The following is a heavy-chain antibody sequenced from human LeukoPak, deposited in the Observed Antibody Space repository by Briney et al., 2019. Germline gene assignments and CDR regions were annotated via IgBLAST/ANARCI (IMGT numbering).Heavy chain of an antibody. D-gene: IGHD2/OR15-2a*01. J-gene: IGHJ3*02. CDR2: INPNNGGT. CDR1: RYTFTTYY. Sequence: ASVTVSCKASRYTFTTYYIHWVRQAPGQGLEWVGWINPNNGGTNFAHKFKGRVTMTRDTSISTAYMEMRWLRSDDTAVYYCARGDTFDAFDIWGQGTMVTVSS. CDR3: ARGDTFDAFDI. V-gene: IGHV1-2*07.